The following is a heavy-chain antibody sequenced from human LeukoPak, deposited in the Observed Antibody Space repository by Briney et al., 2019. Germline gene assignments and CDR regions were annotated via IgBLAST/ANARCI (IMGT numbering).Heavy chain of an antibody. D-gene: IGHD6-19*01. CDR2: IYSAGNT. V-gene: IGHV3-53*04. Sequence: PGGSLRLSCVASGFTVSSNYMSWVRQAPGKGLEWVSVIYSAGNTYYADSVKGRFPISRHNSENTLYLHMNSLRVEDTAVYFCARGGTPGYSSGRIDYWGQGTLVTVSS. J-gene: IGHJ4*02. CDR1: GFTVSSNY. CDR3: ARGGTPGYSSGRIDY.